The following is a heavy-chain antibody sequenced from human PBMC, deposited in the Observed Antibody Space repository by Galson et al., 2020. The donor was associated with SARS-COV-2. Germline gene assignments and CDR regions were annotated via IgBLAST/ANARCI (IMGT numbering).Heavy chain of an antibody. CDR2: INSDGSST. V-gene: IGHV3-74*01. D-gene: IGHD2-15*01. Sequence: GGSLRLSCAASGFTFSSYWMHWVRQAPGKGLVWVSRINSDGSSTSYADSVKGRFTISIDNAKNTLYLQMNSLRAEDTAVYYCAREVGIVVVVAADGYYGMDVWGQGTTVTVSS. CDR1: GFTFSSYW. CDR3: AREVGIVVVVAADGYYGMDV. J-gene: IGHJ6*02.